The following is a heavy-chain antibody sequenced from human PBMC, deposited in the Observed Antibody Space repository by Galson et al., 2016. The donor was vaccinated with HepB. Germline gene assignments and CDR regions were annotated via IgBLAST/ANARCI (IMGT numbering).Heavy chain of an antibody. CDR1: GFTFSNYA. CDR2: ISYDASNK. V-gene: IGHV3-30*18. J-gene: IGHJ6*04. Sequence: SLRLSCAASGFTFSNYAMHWVRQAPGKGLEWVAVISYDASNKYYADSVKGRFTISRDNSKNTLYLQMNSLRAEDTAVYYCAKLWELYRLGLYDYYGMDVWGKGTTVTVSS. CDR3: AKLWELYRLGLYDYYGMDV. D-gene: IGHD2-8*02.